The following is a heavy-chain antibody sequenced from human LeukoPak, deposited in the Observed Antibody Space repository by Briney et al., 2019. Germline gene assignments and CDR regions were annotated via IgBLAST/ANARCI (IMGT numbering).Heavy chain of an antibody. J-gene: IGHJ4*02. D-gene: IGHD3-22*01. CDR1: GGSISSYY. CDR3: ARGPGYYDSSGSLFDY. V-gene: IGHV4-59*01. CDR2: IYYSGST. Sequence: SETLSLTCTVSGGSISSYYWSWIRQPPGKGLEWIGYIYYSGSTNYNPSLKSRVTISVDTSKNQFSLKLSSVTAEDTAVYYCARGPGYYDSSGSLFDYWGQGTLVTVSS.